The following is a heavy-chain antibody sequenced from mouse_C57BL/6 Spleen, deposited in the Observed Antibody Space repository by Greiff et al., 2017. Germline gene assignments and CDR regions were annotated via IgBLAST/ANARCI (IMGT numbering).Heavy chain of an antibody. D-gene: IGHD1-1*01. J-gene: IGHJ2*01. Sequence: QVQLQQPGAELVKPGASVKMSCKASGYTFTSYWITWVKQRPGQGLEWIGDIYPGSGSTNYNEKFKSKATLTVDTSSSTAYMQLSSLTSEDTAVYYCARRGIPNYYGSSYIGYWGQGTTLTVSS. CDR2: IYPGSGST. CDR3: ARRGIPNYYGSSYIGY. CDR1: GYTFTSYW. V-gene: IGHV1-55*01.